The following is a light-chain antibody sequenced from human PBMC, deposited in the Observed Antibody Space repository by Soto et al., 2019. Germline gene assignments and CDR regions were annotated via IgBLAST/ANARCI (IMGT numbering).Light chain of an antibody. CDR3: HQYNDWRT. V-gene: IGKV3-15*01. Sequence: EIVLTQSPGTLSLSPGERATLSCRASQSVSSSYLAWYQQKPGQAPRLLIYGASSRATGIPSRFSGSGSGTEFTLTINSLQSEDFAVYYCHQYNDWRTFGQGTKVDNK. CDR2: GAS. J-gene: IGKJ1*01. CDR1: QSVSSSY.